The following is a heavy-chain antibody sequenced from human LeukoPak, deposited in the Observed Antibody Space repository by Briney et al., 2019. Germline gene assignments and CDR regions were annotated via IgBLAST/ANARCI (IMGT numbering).Heavy chain of an antibody. CDR2: IIPIFGTA. Sequence: SVKVSCKASGGTFSSYAISWVRQAPGQGLEWMGGIIPIFGTANYAQKFEGRVTITADESTSTAYMELRRLRSEDTSVYYCARHEYGDYVGTTSWGQGTLVTVSS. J-gene: IGHJ5*02. CDR1: GGTFSSYA. V-gene: IGHV1-69*13. D-gene: IGHD4-17*01. CDR3: ARHEYGDYVGTTS.